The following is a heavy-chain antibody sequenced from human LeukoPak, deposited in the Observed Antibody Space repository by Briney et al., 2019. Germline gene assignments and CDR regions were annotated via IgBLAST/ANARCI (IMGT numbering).Heavy chain of an antibody. CDR2: ISAYNGNT. Sequence: ASVKVSCKASGYTSTSYGISWVRQAPGQGLEWMGWISAYNGNTNYAQKLQGGVTMTTDTSTSTAYMGLRSLRSDDTAVYYCAREVAPYCSGGSCYGDYWGQGTLVTVSS. CDR3: AREVAPYCSGGSCYGDY. J-gene: IGHJ4*02. D-gene: IGHD2-15*01. CDR1: GYTSTSYG. V-gene: IGHV1-18*01.